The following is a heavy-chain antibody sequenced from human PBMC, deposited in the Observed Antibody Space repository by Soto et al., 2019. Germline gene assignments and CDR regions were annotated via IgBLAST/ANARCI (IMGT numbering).Heavy chain of an antibody. Sequence: ASVKVSCKASGYTFTSYYMHWVRQAPGQGLEWMGIINPSGGSTSYAQKFQGRVTMTRDTSTSTVYMELSSLRSEDTAVYYCASRLEWFGSGGGAFDIWGQGTMVTVSS. CDR1: GYTFTSYY. V-gene: IGHV1-46*03. CDR2: INPSGGST. D-gene: IGHD3-3*01. CDR3: ASRLEWFGSGGGAFDI. J-gene: IGHJ3*02.